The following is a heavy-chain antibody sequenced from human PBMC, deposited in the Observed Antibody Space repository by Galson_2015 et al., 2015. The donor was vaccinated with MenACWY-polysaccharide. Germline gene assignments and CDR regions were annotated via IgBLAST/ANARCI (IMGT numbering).Heavy chain of an antibody. CDR3: ATGPSGYYRFDS. D-gene: IGHD3-22*01. Sequence: SLRLSCAASGFTFSSYYMSWVRQAPGKGLEWVANIRQDGSEKYYVDSVKGRFTISRDNAKNLLYLQMNSLRDEDTAVYYCATGPSGYYRFDSWGQGTLVTVSS. CDR1: GFTFSSYY. CDR2: IRQDGSEK. J-gene: IGHJ4*02. V-gene: IGHV3-7*01.